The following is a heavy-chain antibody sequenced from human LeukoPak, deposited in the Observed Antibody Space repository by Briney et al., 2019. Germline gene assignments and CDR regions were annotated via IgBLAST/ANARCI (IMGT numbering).Heavy chain of an antibody. D-gene: IGHD3-16*01. J-gene: IGHJ4*02. CDR2: ISYDGSNK. CDR1: GFTFSSYA. CDR3: ARDSLMEFYDYVWGSLDY. Sequence: RPGGSLRLSCAASGFTFSSYAMHWVRQAPGKGLEWVAVISYDGSNKYYADSVKGRFTISRDNSKNTLYLQMNSLRAEDTAVYYCARDSLMEFYDYVWGSLDYWGQGTLVTVSS. V-gene: IGHV3-30*04.